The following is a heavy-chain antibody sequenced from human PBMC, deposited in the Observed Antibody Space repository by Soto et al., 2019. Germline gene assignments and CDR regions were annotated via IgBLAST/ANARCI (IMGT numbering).Heavy chain of an antibody. V-gene: IGHV1-46*01. CDR2: INPSASST. J-gene: IGHJ4*02. Sequence: QVQLVQSGAEVKKPGASVKVSCKASGYTFTNYYIHWVRQAPGQGIEWMGIINPSASSTTYAQKFQGRLTMTRDTSTSTVYMELSSLRSEDTAVYHCARAKRSSGCLDYWGQGTLVTVSS. D-gene: IGHD6-19*01. CDR3: ARAKRSSGCLDY. CDR1: GYTFTNYY.